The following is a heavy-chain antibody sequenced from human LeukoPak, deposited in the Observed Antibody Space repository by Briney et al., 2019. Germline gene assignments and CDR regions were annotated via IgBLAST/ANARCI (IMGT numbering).Heavy chain of an antibody. V-gene: IGHV4-30-2*01. D-gene: IGHD3-22*01. Sequence: KPSETLSLTCTVSGGSVSSGSYYWNWIRQPLGKGLEWIGYIYQSGSTYYNPSLKSRVTISVDTSKNQFSLRLSSVTAADTAVYYCARGLMSDYYDTSGYTPVWFDPWGQGTLVTVSS. CDR3: ARGLMSDYYDTSGYTPVWFDP. CDR1: GGSVSSGSYY. CDR2: IYQSGST. J-gene: IGHJ5*02.